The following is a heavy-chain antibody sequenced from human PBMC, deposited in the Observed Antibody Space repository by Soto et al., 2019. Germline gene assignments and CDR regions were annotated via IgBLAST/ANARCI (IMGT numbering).Heavy chain of an antibody. CDR3: ARASGYYDILTGYYYFDY. V-gene: IGHV1-69*13. CDR1: GGTFSSYA. Sequence: GASVKVSCKASGGTFSSYAISWVRQAPGQGLEWMGGIIPIFGTANYAQKFQDRVTITADESTSTAYMELSSLRSEDTAVYYCARASGYYDILTGYYYFDYWGQGTLVTVSS. D-gene: IGHD3-9*01. CDR2: IIPIFGTA. J-gene: IGHJ4*02.